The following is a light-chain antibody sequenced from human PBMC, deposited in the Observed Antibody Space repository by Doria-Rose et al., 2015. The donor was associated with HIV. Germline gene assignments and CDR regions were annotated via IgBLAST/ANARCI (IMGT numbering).Light chain of an antibody. V-gene: IGKV4-1*01. CDR3: QQYYDTPS. CDR2: WAS. J-gene: IGKJ3*01. Sequence: DIQVTQSPESLGMSLGERATLNCKSNQSLLYTSKNYLAWYQQKPGQPPNLLIYWASTRQSGVPARFSGRGSGTDFTLTISSLEAEDVAVYYCQQYYDTPSFGPGTTVDIK. CDR1: QSLLYTSKNY.